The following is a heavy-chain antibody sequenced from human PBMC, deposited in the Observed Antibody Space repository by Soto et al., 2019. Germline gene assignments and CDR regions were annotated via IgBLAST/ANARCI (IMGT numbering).Heavy chain of an antibody. V-gene: IGHV1-2*04. CDR1: GYSFTDYH. Sequence: VASVKVSCKASGYSFTDYHIHWVRQAPGQGLEWLGRINPKSGGTSTAQKFQGWVTMTTDTSISTASMELTRLTSDDTAIYYCARGDSTDCSNGVCSFFYNHDMDAWRQGTTVTVSS. CDR3: ARGDSTDCSNGVCSFFYNHDMDA. D-gene: IGHD2-8*01. J-gene: IGHJ6*02. CDR2: INPKSGGT.